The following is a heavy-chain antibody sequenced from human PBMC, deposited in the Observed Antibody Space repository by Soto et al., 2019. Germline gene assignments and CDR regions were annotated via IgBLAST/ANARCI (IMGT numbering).Heavy chain of an antibody. CDR3: ATRGYSYGPPFGY. Sequence: QVQLVESGGGVVQPGRSLRLSCAASGFTFSSYGMHWVRQAPGRGLDWVAVISYDGSNKYYADSVKGRFTISRDNSKNTLYLEMNSVRVEDTALYYCATRGYSYGPPFGYWGQGTLVTVSS. D-gene: IGHD5-18*01. J-gene: IGHJ4*02. V-gene: IGHV3-30*03. CDR2: ISYDGSNK. CDR1: GFTFSSYG.